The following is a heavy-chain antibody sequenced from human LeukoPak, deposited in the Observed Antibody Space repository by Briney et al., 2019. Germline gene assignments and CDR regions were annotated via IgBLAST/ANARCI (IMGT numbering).Heavy chain of an antibody. V-gene: IGHV4-34*01. Sequence: PSETLSLTCAVYGGSFSGYYWSWIRQPPGKGLEWIGEINHSGSTNYNPSLKSRVTISVDTSKNKFSLKLSSVTAADTAVYYCARGGSSGPPSMAYYMDVWGKGTTVTISS. CDR3: ARGGSSGPPSMAYYMDV. CDR2: INHSGST. CDR1: GGSFSGYY. D-gene: IGHD3-22*01. J-gene: IGHJ6*03.